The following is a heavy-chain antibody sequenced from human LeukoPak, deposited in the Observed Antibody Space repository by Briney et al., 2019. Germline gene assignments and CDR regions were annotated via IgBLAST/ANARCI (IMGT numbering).Heavy chain of an antibody. CDR2: IIPIFGTA. D-gene: IGHD3-3*01. CDR1: GGTFSSYA. CDR3: ASPTYYDFWSGYYMDV. Sequence: ASVKVSCKASGGTFSSYAISWVRQAPGQGLEWMGGIIPIFGTANYAQKFQGRVTITADESTSTAYMELSSLRSEDTAVYYCASPTYYDFWSGYYMDVWGKGTTVTVSS. V-gene: IGHV1-69*13. J-gene: IGHJ6*03.